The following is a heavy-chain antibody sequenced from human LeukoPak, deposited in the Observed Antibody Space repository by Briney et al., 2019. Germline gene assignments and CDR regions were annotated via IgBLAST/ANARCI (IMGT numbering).Heavy chain of an antibody. CDR2: IDWDDDK. J-gene: IGHJ3*02. CDR1: GFSLSTSGMC. Sequence: KSGPTLVNPTQTLTLTCTFSGFSLSTSGMCVSWIRQPPGKALEWLARIDWDDDKYYSTSLKTRLTISKDTSKNQVVLTMTNMDPVDTATYYCARIHYYDSSGYYDAFDIWGQGTMVTVPS. CDR3: ARIHYYDSSGYYDAFDI. D-gene: IGHD3-22*01. V-gene: IGHV2-70*11.